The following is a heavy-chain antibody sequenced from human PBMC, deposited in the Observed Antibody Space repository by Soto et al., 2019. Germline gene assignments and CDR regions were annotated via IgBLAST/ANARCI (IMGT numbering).Heavy chain of an antibody. CDR3: ARSIVTPSAMCDH. CDR2: IYRTGNT. V-gene: IGHV4-30-2*01. Sequence: SETLSLTSAVSGRSVNRGGYSWIWILQTPGKGLEWLAYIYRTGNTIYNQSLTSRATISLAEPNNQFSLHLTSVTAADTAVYYCARSIVTPSAMCDHWVQGRRVT. CDR1: GRSVNRGGYS. J-gene: IGHJ5*02. D-gene: IGHD2-2*01.